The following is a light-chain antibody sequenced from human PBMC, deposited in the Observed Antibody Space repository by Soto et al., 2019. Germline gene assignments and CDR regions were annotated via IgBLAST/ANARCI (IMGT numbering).Light chain of an antibody. CDR1: QSISSW. J-gene: IGKJ1*01. CDR3: QQYNSYAWT. V-gene: IGKV1-5*01. CDR2: DAS. Sequence: DIKMTQSPSTLSASVGDRVTITCRASQSISSWLAWYQQKPGKAPKLLIYDASSLESGVPSRFSGSGSGTEFTLTISSLQPDDFATYYCQQYNSYAWTFGQGTKGGIK.